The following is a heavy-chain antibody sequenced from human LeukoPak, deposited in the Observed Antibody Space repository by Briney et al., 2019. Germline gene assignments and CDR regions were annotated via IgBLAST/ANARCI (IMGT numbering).Heavy chain of an antibody. CDR2: ISGSGGST. D-gene: IGHD1-14*01. Sequence: GGSLRLSCAASGFTFSSYAMSWVRQAPGKGLEWVSAISGSGGSTYYADSVKGRFTISRDNSKNTLYLQMNSLRAEDTAVYYCAKSITLLRGHWYFDLWGRGTLVTVSS. V-gene: IGHV3-23*01. CDR1: GFTFSSYA. J-gene: IGHJ2*01. CDR3: AKSITLLRGHWYFDL.